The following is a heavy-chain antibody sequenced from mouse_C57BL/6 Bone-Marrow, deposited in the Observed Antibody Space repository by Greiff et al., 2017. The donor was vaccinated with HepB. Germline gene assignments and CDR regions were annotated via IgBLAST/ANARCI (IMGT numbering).Heavy chain of an antibody. V-gene: IGHV5-4*01. J-gene: IGHJ3*01. CDR3: ARDQGLRWFAY. Sequence: EVQRVESGGGLVKPGGSLKLSCAASGFTFSSYAMSWVRQTPEKRLEWVATISDGGSYTYYPDNVKGRFTISRDNAKNNLYLQMSHLKSEDTAMYYCARDQGLRWFAYWGQGTLVTVSA. CDR1: GFTFSSYA. CDR2: ISDGGSYT. D-gene: IGHD2-4*01.